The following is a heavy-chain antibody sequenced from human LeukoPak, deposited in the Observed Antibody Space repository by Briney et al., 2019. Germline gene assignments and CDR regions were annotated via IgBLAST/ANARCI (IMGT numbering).Heavy chain of an antibody. D-gene: IGHD3-16*02. V-gene: IGHV3-30-3*01. CDR1: GFTFSSYA. CDR3: AGDYRLSWFDY. Sequence: GGSLRLSCAASGFTFSSYAMHWVRQAPGKGLEWVAVISYDGSNKYYADSVKGRFTISRDNSKNTLYLQMNSLRAEDTAVYFCAGDYRLSWFDYWGQGTLVTVSS. CDR2: ISYDGSNK. J-gene: IGHJ4*02.